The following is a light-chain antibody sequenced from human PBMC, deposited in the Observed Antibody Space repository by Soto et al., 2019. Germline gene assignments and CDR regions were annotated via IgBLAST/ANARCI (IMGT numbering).Light chain of an antibody. V-gene: IGKV3D-15*01. CDR3: QQYNQWPLT. CDR1: QSVTDN. J-gene: IGKJ4*01. Sequence: EVLMTQSPGTLSVSPGDRATLSCRASQSVTDNLAWYQQKPGQAPRLLLYGVSVRAKGISARFSGSGSGTQFTLTISSLQSGDFGIYFCQQYNQWPLTFGGGTKVEI. CDR2: GVS.